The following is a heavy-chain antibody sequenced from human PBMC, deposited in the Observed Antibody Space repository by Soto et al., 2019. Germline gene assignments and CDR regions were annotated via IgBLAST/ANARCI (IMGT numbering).Heavy chain of an antibody. CDR2: ISGSGDST. D-gene: IGHD1-26*01. CDR1: GFTFSSYA. V-gene: IGHV3-23*01. J-gene: IGHJ4*02. CDR3: ARRGGGSYYDY. Sequence: EVQLLESGGGLVQPGGSLRLSCAASGFTFSSYAMRWVRQAPVKGLEWDSAISGSGDSTYYADSVKGRFTISRDNSKNTLYLQMNSLRAEDTAVYYCARRGGGSYYDYWGQGTLVTVSS.